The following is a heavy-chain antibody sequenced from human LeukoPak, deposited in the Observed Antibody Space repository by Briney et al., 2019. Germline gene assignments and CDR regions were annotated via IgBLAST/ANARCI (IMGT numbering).Heavy chain of an antibody. CDR2: IYPGDSDT. CDR1: GYTFSSNW. Sequence: GESLEISCKGSGYTFSSNWIGWVRQMPGKGPEWMGIIYPGDSDTRYSPSFQGQVTISADKSISTAYLQWSSLKASDTAMYYCARHRLGSYSRNHAFDIWGQGTMVTVSS. D-gene: IGHD1-26*01. J-gene: IGHJ3*02. V-gene: IGHV5-51*01. CDR3: ARHRLGSYSRNHAFDI.